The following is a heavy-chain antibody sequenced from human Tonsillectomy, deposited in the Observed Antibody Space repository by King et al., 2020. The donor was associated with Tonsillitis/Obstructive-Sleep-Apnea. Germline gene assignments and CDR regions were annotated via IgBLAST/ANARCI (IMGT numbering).Heavy chain of an antibody. Sequence: QLVQSGAEVRNPGASVKVSCKASGYTFTGYYMHWVRQAPGQGLEWMGRINPDSGGTNYAQKFQGRVTMTRDTSISTAYMELSRLRSDDTAVYYCARARRDGRYYDFWSGPFDYWGQGTLVTVSS. D-gene: IGHD3-3*01. J-gene: IGHJ4*02. CDR2: INPDSGGT. CDR3: ARARRDGRYYDFWSGPFDY. V-gene: IGHV1-2*06. CDR1: GYTFTGYY.